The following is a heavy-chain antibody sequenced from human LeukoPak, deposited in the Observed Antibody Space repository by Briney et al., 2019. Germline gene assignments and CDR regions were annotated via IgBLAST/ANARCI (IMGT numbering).Heavy chain of an antibody. CDR1: GFIFSNFV. D-gene: IGHD3-10*01. J-gene: IGHJ4*02. Sequence: SGGSLRLSCSASGFIFSNFVMHWVRQAPGKGLVWVARIPSDDNPTNYADSVQGRFTISRDNAKNTLYLHMNDQRVEDTAVYFCARDHYFKIDYWGQGTPVTVSS. CDR2: IPSDDNPT. V-gene: IGHV3-74*01. CDR3: ARDHYFKIDY.